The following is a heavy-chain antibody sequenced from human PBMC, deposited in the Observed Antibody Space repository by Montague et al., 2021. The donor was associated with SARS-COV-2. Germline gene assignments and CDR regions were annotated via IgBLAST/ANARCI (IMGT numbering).Heavy chain of an antibody. CDR3: ARGSRQWLVRPPHYYYFGY. J-gene: IGHJ4*02. D-gene: IGHD6-19*01. CDR2: INHSGST. CDR1: GGSFSGYY. Sequence: SETLSLTCAVYGGSFSGYYWSWIRQPPGKGLEWIGEINHSGSTNYNPSXXSRVTISVDTSKNQFSLKLSSVTAADTAVYYCARGSRQWLVRPPHYYYFGYWGQGTLVTVSS. V-gene: IGHV4-34*01.